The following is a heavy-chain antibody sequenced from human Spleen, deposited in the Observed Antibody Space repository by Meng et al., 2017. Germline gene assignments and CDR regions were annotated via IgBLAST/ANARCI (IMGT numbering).Heavy chain of an antibody. Sequence: SETLSLTCIVSGYSISSGNYWGWIRQPPGKGLEWIGYIYYSGSTNYNPSLKSRVTISIDTSKNQFSLKLSSVTAADTAVYYCARYLVDAFDIWGQGTMVTVSS. V-gene: IGHV4-61*01. J-gene: IGHJ3*02. CDR2: IYYSGST. CDR3: ARYLVDAFDI. CDR1: GYSISSGNY. D-gene: IGHD2-15*01.